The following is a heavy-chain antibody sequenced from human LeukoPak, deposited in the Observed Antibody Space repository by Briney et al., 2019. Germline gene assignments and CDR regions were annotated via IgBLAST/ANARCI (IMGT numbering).Heavy chain of an antibody. V-gene: IGHV3-21*01. J-gene: IGHJ4*02. Sequence: PGGSLRLSCAASGFTFSSYSMNWVRQAPGKGLEWVSSISSSSSYIYYADSVKGRFTISRDNAKNSLYLQMNSLRAEDTAVYYCARDRESPYYFDYWGQGTLVTVSS. CDR1: GFTFSSYS. D-gene: IGHD2/OR15-2a*01. CDR2: ISSSSSYI. CDR3: ARDRESPYYFDY.